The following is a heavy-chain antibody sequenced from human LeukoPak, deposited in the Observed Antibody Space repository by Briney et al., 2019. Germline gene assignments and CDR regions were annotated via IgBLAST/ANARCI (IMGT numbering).Heavy chain of an antibody. CDR3: AREHNYAFDN. D-gene: IGHD1-1*01. J-gene: IGHJ4*02. Sequence: GGSLRLSCAASGFPFIDYSMNWVRQAPGKGLEWISYIGIDSGNTKYADSVKGRFTISGYSAKNSLYLQMNSLRVEDTAVYYCAREHNYAFDNWGQGTLVTVSS. V-gene: IGHV3-48*04. CDR1: GFPFIDYS. CDR2: IGIDSGNT.